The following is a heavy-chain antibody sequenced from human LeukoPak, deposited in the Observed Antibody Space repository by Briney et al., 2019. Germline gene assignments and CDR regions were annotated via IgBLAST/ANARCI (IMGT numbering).Heavy chain of an antibody. CDR2: VSGTGTST. D-gene: IGHD3-3*01. CDR3: AKGYYDSHRGFFEY. V-gene: IGHV3-23*01. J-gene: IGHJ4*02. Sequence: PGGSLRLSCKASGFTFHNYAMTWVRQAPGKGLDWVSTVSGTGTSTFYADSVKVRATISGDNSKNMLYLQMSSLRAEDTAMYYCAKGYYDSHRGFFEYWGLGTLVTVSS. CDR1: GFTFHNYA.